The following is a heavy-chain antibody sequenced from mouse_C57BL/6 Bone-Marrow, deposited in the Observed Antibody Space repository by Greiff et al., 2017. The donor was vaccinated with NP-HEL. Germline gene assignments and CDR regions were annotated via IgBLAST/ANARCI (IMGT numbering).Heavy chain of an antibody. J-gene: IGHJ2*01. CDR2: IDPSDSYT. CDR3: ASSYGSSYLDY. D-gene: IGHD1-1*01. V-gene: IGHV1-69*01. CDR1: GYTFTSYW. Sequence: VQLQQSGAELVMPGASVKLSCKASGYTFTSYWMHWVKQRPGQGLEWIGEIDPSDSYTNYNQKFKGKSTLTVDKSSSTAYMQLSSLTSEDSAVYYCASSYGSSYLDYWGQGTTLTVSS.